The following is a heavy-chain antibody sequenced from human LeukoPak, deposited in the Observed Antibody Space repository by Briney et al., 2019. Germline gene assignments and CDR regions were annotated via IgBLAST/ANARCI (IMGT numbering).Heavy chain of an antibody. V-gene: IGHV4-34*01. J-gene: IGHJ5*02. D-gene: IGHD2-15*01. Sequence: SETLSLTCAVYGGSFSGYYWSWIRQPPGKGLEWIGEINHSGSTNYNPSLKSRVTISVDTSKNQSSLKLSSVTAADTAVYYCARAGLGYCSGGSCYWFDPWGQGTLVTVSS. CDR2: INHSGST. CDR3: ARAGLGYCSGGSCYWFDP. CDR1: GGSFSGYY.